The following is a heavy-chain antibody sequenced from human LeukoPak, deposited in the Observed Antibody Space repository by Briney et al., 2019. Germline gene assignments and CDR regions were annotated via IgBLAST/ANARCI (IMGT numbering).Heavy chain of an antibody. V-gene: IGHV3-23*01. J-gene: IGHJ4*02. CDR3: AKSPGSYYLLDY. CDR1: GFTFSSYA. Sequence: HPGGSLRLSCAASGFTFSSYAMSWVRQAPGKGLEWVSAISGSGGSTYYADSVKGRFTISRDNSKNTLYLQMNSLRAEDTAVYYCAKSPGSYYLLDYWGQGTLVTVSS. D-gene: IGHD1-26*01. CDR2: ISGSGGST.